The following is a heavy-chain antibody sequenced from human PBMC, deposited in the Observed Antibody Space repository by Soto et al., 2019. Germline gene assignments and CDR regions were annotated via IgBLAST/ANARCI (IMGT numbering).Heavy chain of an antibody. CDR3: ARGKGGYDDYFDY. J-gene: IGHJ4*02. Sequence: QVQLVQSGAEVKKPGSSVKVSCKASGGTFSSYTINWVRQAPGQGLEWMGKIIPILGIANYAQKFQGRVTITADKSTSTAYMELSSLRSEDTAVYYCARGKGGYDDYFDYWGQGTLVTVSS. V-gene: IGHV1-69*02. CDR1: GGTFSSYT. D-gene: IGHD5-12*01. CDR2: IIPILGIA.